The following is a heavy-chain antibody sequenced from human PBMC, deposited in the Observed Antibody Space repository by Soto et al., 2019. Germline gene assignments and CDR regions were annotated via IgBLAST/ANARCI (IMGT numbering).Heavy chain of an antibody. CDR3: ASLKFGFYGMDG. CDR1: GGTFSSYA. J-gene: IGHJ6*01. D-gene: IGHD3-10*01. V-gene: IGHV1-69*06. CDR2: IIPIFGTA. Sequence: SVKVSCKASGGTFSSYAISWVRQAPGQGLEWMGGIIPIFGTANYAQKFQGRVTITADKSTSTACMELSSLRSEDTAVYYCASLKFGFYGMDGWGQGTTVTVSS.